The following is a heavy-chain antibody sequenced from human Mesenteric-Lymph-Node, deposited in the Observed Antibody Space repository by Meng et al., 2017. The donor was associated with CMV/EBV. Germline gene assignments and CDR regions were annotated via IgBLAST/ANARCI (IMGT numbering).Heavy chain of an antibody. J-gene: IGHJ4*02. CDR2: IKQDGSEK. CDR1: GFTFNTYW. D-gene: IGHD3-22*01. Sequence: GGSLRLSCAASGFTFNTYWMNWVRQAPGKGLEWVANIKQDGSEKYYVDSLKGRFTISRDNAKNSLFLQMNSLRAEDTAVYYCVSGYYDLDFWGQGTLVTVSS. V-gene: IGHV3-7*01. CDR3: VSGYYDLDF.